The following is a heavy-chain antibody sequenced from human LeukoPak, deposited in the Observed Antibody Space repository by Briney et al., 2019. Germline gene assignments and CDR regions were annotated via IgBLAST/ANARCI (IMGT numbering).Heavy chain of an antibody. V-gene: IGHV1-2*02. CDR1: GYTFTGYY. D-gene: IGHD3-3*01. Sequence: ASVKVSCKASGYTFTGYYMHWVRQAPGQGLEWMRWINPNSGGTNYAQKFQGRVTMTRDTSISTAYMELSRLRSDDTAVYYCARESFWSAYYRLYYFDYWGQGTLVTVSS. CDR2: INPNSGGT. J-gene: IGHJ4*02. CDR3: ARESFWSAYYRLYYFDY.